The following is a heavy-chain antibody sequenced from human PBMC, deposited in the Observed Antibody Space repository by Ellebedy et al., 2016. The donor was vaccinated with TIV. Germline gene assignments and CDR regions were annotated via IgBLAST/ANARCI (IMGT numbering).Heavy chain of an antibody. J-gene: IGHJ4*02. CDR2: IYASGGT. Sequence: SETLSLXCTVSGGSISSYYWSWIRQPAGKGLEWIGRIYASGGTNYNPSLKSRVTVSLDTSENQFSLKLSSVTAADTAVYYCARRTPSGSYNYFDYWGQGILVTVSS. V-gene: IGHV4-4*07. D-gene: IGHD1-26*01. CDR1: GGSISSYY. CDR3: ARRTPSGSYNYFDY.